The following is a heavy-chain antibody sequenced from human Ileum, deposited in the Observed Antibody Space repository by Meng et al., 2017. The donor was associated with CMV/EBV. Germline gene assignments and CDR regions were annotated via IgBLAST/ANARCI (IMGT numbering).Heavy chain of an antibody. V-gene: IGHV4-30-4*01. CDR3: VRSQTAAGGASIDY. CDR1: GDSLSTGDYY. D-gene: IGHD6-13*01. CDR2: IYYSGST. J-gene: IGHJ4*02. Sequence: QVQVQESGPGLVKPSQTLSLTCTVSGDSLSTGDYYWSWIRQPPGKGPEWIGYIYYSGSTLYNPSLKSPVTISLDKSKNQFSLKLSSVTAADTAVFYCVRSQTAAGGASIDYWGQGTLVTVSS.